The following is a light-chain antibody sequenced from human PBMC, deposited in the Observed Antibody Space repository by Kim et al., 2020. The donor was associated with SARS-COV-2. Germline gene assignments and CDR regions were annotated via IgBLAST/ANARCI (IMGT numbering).Light chain of an antibody. Sequence: QNCTNSCSGSPSNIGDNYVSGYQRLPGTAPKLLIYDNSKRPSGIPDRFSGSKSGTSASLAITGLQTGDEADYYCGTWDTDLSAGRVFGGGTQLTVL. CDR1: PSNIGDNY. J-gene: IGLJ3*02. V-gene: IGLV1-51*01. CDR2: DNS. CDR3: GTWDTDLSAGRV.